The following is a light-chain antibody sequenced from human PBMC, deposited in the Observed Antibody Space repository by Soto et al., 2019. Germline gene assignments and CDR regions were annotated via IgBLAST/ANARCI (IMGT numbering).Light chain of an antibody. CDR1: SSDVGAYNR. CDR2: EVT. J-gene: IGLJ1*01. Sequence: QSALTQPASVSGSPGQSITISCTGSSSDVGAYNRVSWYQQRSGKAPKLMVYEVTHRPSGVSNRFSGSKSGNTASLTISGLQAEDEADYYCLSYTTSSSYVFGTGTKPTVL. V-gene: IGLV2-14*01. CDR3: LSYTTSSSYV.